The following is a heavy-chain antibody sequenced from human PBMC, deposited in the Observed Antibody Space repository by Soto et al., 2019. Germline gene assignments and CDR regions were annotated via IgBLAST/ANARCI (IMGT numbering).Heavy chain of an antibody. Sequence: GGSLRLSCAASGFTFSSYAMSWVRQAPGKGLEWVSAISGSGGSTYYADSVKGRFTISRDNSKNTLYLQMNSLRAEDTAVYYCAKGEVVPAAMYYYYGMDVWGQGTTVTVSS. CDR1: GFTFSSYA. J-gene: IGHJ6*02. CDR3: AKGEVVPAAMYYYYGMDV. D-gene: IGHD2-2*01. CDR2: ISGSGGST. V-gene: IGHV3-23*01.